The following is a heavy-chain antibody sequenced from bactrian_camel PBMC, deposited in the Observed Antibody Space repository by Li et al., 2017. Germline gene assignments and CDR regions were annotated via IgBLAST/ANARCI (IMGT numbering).Heavy chain of an antibody. J-gene: IGHJ6*01. CDR2: IGSSGST. Sequence: HVQLVESGGGSVQTGGSLTLSCAASEYVRRNYCMGWYRQAPGKEREGVAIIGSSGSTGYADSVKGRFTITQDNGKNTVYLQMNSLKPEDTAMYYCAAEAPPIWNGSYWTCKFQYDYGYWVQGTQVTVS. CDR3: AAEAPPIWNGSYWTCKFQYDYGY. CDR1: EYVRRNYC. D-gene: IGHD8*01. V-gene: IGHV3S53*01.